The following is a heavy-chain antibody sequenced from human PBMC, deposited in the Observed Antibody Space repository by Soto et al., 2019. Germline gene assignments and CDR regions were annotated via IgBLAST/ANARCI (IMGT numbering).Heavy chain of an antibody. D-gene: IGHD6-13*01. J-gene: IGHJ5*02. Sequence: SETLSLTCPVYGGYFSGYYWSWIRQPPGKGLEWIGEINHSGSTNYNPSLKSRVTISVDTSKNQFSLKLSSVTAADTAVYYCARVTIAAAGTDWFDPWGQGTLVTVSS. CDR1: GGYFSGYY. V-gene: IGHV4-34*01. CDR2: INHSGST. CDR3: ARVTIAAAGTDWFDP.